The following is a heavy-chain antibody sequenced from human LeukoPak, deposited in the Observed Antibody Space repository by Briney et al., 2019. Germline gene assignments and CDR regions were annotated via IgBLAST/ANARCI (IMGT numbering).Heavy chain of an antibody. CDR3: ARGREYYYDSSGYARDY. D-gene: IGHD3-22*01. Sequence: ASVKVSCKASGYTFTSYDINWVRQATGQGLEWMGWMNPNSGNTGYAQKFQGRVTMTRNTSIITAYMELSSLRSEDTAVYYCARGREYYYDSSGYARDYWGQGTLVTVSS. CDR2: MNPNSGNT. V-gene: IGHV1-8*01. CDR1: GYTFTSYD. J-gene: IGHJ4*02.